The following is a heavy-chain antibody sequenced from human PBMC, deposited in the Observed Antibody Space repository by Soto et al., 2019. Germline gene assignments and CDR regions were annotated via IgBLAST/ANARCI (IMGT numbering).Heavy chain of an antibody. CDR2: ISSSGSAI. V-gene: IGHV3-48*03. J-gene: IGHJ3*02. CDR3: SRRLNEHRDALAI. Sequence: GGTLGLSCAAYGVTCSTDEMKYVRQAPGKGLEWVSYISSSGSAIYYADSVKSRFTISRDNAKSSLYLQMNSLRAEDTAVYYCSRRLNEHRDALAIWGQG. D-gene: IGHD5-12*01. CDR1: GVTCSTDE.